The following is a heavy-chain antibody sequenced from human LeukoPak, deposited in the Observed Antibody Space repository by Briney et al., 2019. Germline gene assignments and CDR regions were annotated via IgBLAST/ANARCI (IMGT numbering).Heavy chain of an antibody. J-gene: IGHJ3*02. CDR1: GGSISSYY. D-gene: IGHD6-6*01. Sequence: SETLSLTCTVSGGSISSYYWSWIRQPPGKGLEWIGYIYYSGSTNYNPSLESRVTISVDTSKNQFSLKLSSVTAADTAVYFCARRYSSSSRAFDIWGQGTMVTVSS. CDR2: IYYSGST. CDR3: ARRYSSSSRAFDI. V-gene: IGHV4-59*01.